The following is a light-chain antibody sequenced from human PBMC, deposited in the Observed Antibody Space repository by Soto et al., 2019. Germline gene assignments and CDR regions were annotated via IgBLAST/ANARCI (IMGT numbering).Light chain of an antibody. J-gene: IGKJ1*01. CDR1: QSLLHKNGNTY. CDR3: MQALQTPRT. Sequence: DLVMTQSPLSLPVTPGEAVSISCRSSQSLLHKNGNTYFNWYLQKPGQSPQVLMYLGFRRASGVPDRFSGSGSGTYFTLKISRVEAEDAGVYYCMQALQTPRTFGQGTKVEIK. V-gene: IGKV2-28*01. CDR2: LGF.